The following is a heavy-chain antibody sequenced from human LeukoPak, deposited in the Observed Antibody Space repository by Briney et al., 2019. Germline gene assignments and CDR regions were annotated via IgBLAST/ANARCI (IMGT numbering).Heavy chain of an antibody. V-gene: IGHV3-7*01. D-gene: IGHD3-22*01. CDR3: ARPYYYDSSGCEG. CDR2: IKQDGSEK. Sequence: GGSLRLSCAASGFTFSSYWMSWVRQAPGKGLEWVANIKQDGSEKYYVDSVKGRFTISRDNAKNSLYLQMNSLRAEDTAVYYCARPYYYDSSGCEGWGQGTLVTVSS. J-gene: IGHJ4*02. CDR1: GFTFSSYW.